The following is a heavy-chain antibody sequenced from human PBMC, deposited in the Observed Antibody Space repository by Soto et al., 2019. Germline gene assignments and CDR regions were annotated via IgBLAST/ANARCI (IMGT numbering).Heavy chain of an antibody. V-gene: IGHV5-51*01. Sequence: PGESLKISCKGSGYSFTSYWIGWVRQMPGKGLEWMGIIYPGDSDTRYSPSFQGQVTISADKSISTAYLQWSSLKASDTAMYYCARHRHARWELLRGYYFDYWGQGTLVTVSS. CDR2: IYPGDSDT. CDR1: GYSFTSYW. D-gene: IGHD1-26*01. CDR3: ARHRHARWELLRGYYFDY. J-gene: IGHJ4*02.